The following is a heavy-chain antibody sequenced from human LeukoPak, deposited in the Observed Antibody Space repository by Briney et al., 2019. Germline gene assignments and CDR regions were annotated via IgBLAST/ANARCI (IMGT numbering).Heavy chain of an antibody. CDR1: GFTFSSYG. Sequence: PGRSLRLSCAASGFTFSSYGMHWVRQAPGKGLEWVAVISYDGNNKYYADSVKGRFTISRDNSKNTLYLQMDNLRAEDTALYYCAKYQRQWLPKGGFDYWGQGTLVTVSS. CDR2: ISYDGNNK. V-gene: IGHV3-30*18. J-gene: IGHJ4*02. CDR3: AKYQRQWLPKGGFDY. D-gene: IGHD6-19*01.